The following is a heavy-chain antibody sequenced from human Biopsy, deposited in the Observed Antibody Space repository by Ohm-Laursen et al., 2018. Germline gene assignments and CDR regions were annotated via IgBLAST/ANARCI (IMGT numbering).Heavy chain of an antibody. CDR1: GFTFADYA. Sequence: SLRLSCAATGFTFADYAMHWVRQVPGKGLEWVSGISWNSDDIGYADSVKGRFTISRDNARNALHLQMNSLRTEDTALYYCAKDLGLNYSDRFLFYYGMDVWGRGTTVTVSS. CDR2: ISWNSDDI. V-gene: IGHV3-9*01. J-gene: IGHJ6*02. D-gene: IGHD4-17*01. CDR3: AKDLGLNYSDRFLFYYGMDV.